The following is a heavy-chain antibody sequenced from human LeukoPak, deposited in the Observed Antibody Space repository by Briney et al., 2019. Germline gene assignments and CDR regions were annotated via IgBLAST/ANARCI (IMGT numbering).Heavy chain of an antibody. CDR3: ARDRIAVAEKGFDP. Sequence: SETLSLTCTVSGDSISSDYWSWIRQPPGKGLEWIGEINHSGSTNYNPSLKSRVTISVDTSKNQFSLKLSSVTAADTAVYYCARDRIAVAEKGFDPWGQGTLVTVSS. CDR1: GDSISSDY. J-gene: IGHJ5*02. V-gene: IGHV4-34*01. D-gene: IGHD6-19*01. CDR2: INHSGST.